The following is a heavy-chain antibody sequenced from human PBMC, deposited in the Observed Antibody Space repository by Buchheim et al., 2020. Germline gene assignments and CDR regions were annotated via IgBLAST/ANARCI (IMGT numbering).Heavy chain of an antibody. Sequence: QLQLQESGPGLVKPSETLSLTCTVSGGSISSSSYYWGWIRQPPGKGLEWIGSIYYSGSTYYNPSLKRRVTISVDTSKHQFSLKLSSVTAADTAVYYCARYGGDSSGYYYWFDPWGQGTL. V-gene: IGHV4-39*01. CDR2: IYYSGST. J-gene: IGHJ5*02. CDR1: GGSISSSSYY. CDR3: ARYGGDSSGYYYWFDP. D-gene: IGHD3-22*01.